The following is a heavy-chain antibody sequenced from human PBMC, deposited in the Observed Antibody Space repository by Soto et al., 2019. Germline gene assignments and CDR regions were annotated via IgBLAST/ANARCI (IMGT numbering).Heavy chain of an antibody. CDR3: ARGKSLEN. CDR1: GYTFTSYD. J-gene: IGHJ4*02. D-gene: IGHD1-1*01. CDR2: MNPNSGNT. V-gene: IGHV1-8*01. Sequence: QVQLVQSGAEVKKPGASVKVSCKASGYTFTSYDINWVRQATGQGLEWMGWMNPNSGNTGYAQKFQGRVTMTKDTSITTAYMELSSLRSEGPDVYYCARGKSLENWGQGTLVTVSS.